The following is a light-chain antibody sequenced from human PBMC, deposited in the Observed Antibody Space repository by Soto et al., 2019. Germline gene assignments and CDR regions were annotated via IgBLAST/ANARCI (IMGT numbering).Light chain of an antibody. CDR2: EVS. CDR3: SSYTISSTLVV. V-gene: IGLV2-14*01. CDR1: SSDVGGYNY. Sequence: QSVLTQPASVSGSPGQSITISCTGTSSDVGGYNYVSWYQKHPGKAPKVMIYEVSHRPSGVSDRFSGSKSCNTASLTISGLQAEDEADYYCSSYTISSTLVVFGGGTKLTVL. J-gene: IGLJ2*01.